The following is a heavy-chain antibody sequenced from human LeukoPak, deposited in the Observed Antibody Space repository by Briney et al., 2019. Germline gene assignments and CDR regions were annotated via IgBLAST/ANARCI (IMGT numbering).Heavy chain of an antibody. J-gene: IGHJ4*02. D-gene: IGHD2-2*01. Sequence: GASVKVSCKASGGTFSSYAISWVRQAPGQGLEWMGGIIPIFGTANYAQNFQGRVTITADKSTSTAYMELSSLRSEDTAVYYCAVYIVVVPAVPTYWGQGTLVTVSS. V-gene: IGHV1-69*06. CDR2: IIPIFGTA. CDR1: GGTFSSYA. CDR3: AVYIVVVPAVPTY.